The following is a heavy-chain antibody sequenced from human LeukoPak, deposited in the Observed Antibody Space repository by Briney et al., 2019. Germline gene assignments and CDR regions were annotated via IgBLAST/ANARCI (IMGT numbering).Heavy chain of an antibody. D-gene: IGHD6-13*01. CDR1: GYIFSRFG. CDR3: TRDVPGIEAALFDF. V-gene: IGHV1-18*04. Sequence: ASVKVSCKTSGYIFSRFGITWVRQAPGEGLEWMGSISANNGDTDYAERFQGRVTMTSDTSTSTVYMELRGLRSADTAIYYCTRDVPGIEAALFDFWGQGTLVTVSS. J-gene: IGHJ4*02. CDR2: ISANNGDT.